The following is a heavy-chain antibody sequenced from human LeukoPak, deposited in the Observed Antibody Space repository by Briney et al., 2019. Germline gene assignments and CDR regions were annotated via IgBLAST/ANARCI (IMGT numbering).Heavy chain of an antibody. Sequence: VASVKVSCKASGGTFSSYAISWVRQAPGQGLEWMGGIIPIFGTANYAQKFQGRVTITADKSTSTAYMELSGLRSEDTAVYYCARAPRYGDYGDYYYYGMDVWGKGTTVTVSS. J-gene: IGHJ6*04. CDR1: GGTFSSYA. D-gene: IGHD4-17*01. CDR3: ARAPRYGDYGDYYYYGMDV. V-gene: IGHV1-69*06. CDR2: IIPIFGTA.